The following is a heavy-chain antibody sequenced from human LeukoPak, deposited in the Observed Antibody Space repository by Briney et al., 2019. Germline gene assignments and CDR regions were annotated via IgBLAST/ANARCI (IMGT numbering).Heavy chain of an antibody. J-gene: IGHJ3*02. Sequence: GGSLRLSCAASGFTFSDYYMSWIRQAPGKGLEWVSYISSSGSTIYYADSVKGRFTISRVNAKNSLYLQMNSLRAEDTAVYYCARGNTMIVVVVDAFDIWGQGTMVTVSS. V-gene: IGHV3-11*01. D-gene: IGHD3-22*01. CDR1: GFTFSDYY. CDR3: ARGNTMIVVVVDAFDI. CDR2: ISSSGSTI.